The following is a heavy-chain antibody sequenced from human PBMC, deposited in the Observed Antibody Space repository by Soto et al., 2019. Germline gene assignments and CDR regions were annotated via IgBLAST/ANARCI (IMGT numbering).Heavy chain of an antibody. CDR1: GFTVSNNY. J-gene: IGHJ4*02. V-gene: IGHV3-53*01. Sequence: EVQLVESGGGLIQPGGSLRLSCAASGFTVSNNYMRWVRQAPGKGLEWVSLIYSGGSTHYADSVKGRFTISRDNSKNTLYLHMNSLRVEDTAVYYCARDPPGIAASGGGGWGQGTLVTVSS. D-gene: IGHD6-13*01. CDR2: IYSGGST. CDR3: ARDPPGIAASGGGG.